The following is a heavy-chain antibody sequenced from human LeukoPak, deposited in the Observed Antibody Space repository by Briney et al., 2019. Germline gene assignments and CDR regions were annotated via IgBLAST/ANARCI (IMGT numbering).Heavy chain of an antibody. D-gene: IGHD3-10*01. J-gene: IGHJ4*02. Sequence: SETLSLTCAVYGGSFSGYYWSWIRQPPGKGLEWIGSIYHSGYTYYNPSLKSRVTIAVDTSKNQFSLKLRSVTAADTAVYFCARGNYYGSGSYYSDYWGQGTLVTASS. CDR1: GGSFSGYY. CDR2: IYHSGYT. V-gene: IGHV4-34*01. CDR3: ARGNYYGSGSYYSDY.